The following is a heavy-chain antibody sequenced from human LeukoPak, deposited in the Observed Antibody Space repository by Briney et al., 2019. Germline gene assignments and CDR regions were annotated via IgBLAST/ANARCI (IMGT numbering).Heavy chain of an antibody. CDR1: GGSISSYY. CDR2: IYTSGST. CDR3: ARDGFSSGGDYYFDY. J-gene: IGHJ4*02. V-gene: IGHV4-4*07. D-gene: IGHD2-21*02. Sequence: PSETLSLTCTVSGGSISSYYWSWIRQPAGRGLEWIGRIYTSGSTNYNPSLKSRVTMSVDTSKNQFSLKLSSVTAADTAVYYCARDGFSSGGDYYFDYWGQGTLATVSS.